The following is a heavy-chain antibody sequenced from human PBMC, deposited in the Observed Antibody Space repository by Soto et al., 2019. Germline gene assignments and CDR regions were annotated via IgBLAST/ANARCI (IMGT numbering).Heavy chain of an antibody. Sequence: QVQLVQSGAEVKKPGASVKVSCKASGYTFTSYDINWVRQATGQGFEYLGWMNPNSGNRGYVKKVQGRVTITTEPTISTHQVELRSIPTEDTAVYYWARRSPYGDYTMSFAPWGPGSLVTVSS. CDR2: MNPNSGNR. CDR1: GYTFTSYD. CDR3: ARRSPYGDYTMSFAP. D-gene: IGHD4-17*01. J-gene: IGHJ5*02. V-gene: IGHV1-8*01.